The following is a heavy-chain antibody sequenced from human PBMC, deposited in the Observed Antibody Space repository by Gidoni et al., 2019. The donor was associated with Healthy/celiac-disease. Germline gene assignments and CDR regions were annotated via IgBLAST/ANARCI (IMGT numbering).Heavy chain of an antibody. CDR2: ISWNSGSI. Sequence: EVQLVESGGGLVQPGRSLRLSCAASGFTFDDYAMHWVRQAPGKGMVGVSGISWNSGSIGYADSVKGRFTISRDNAKNSLYLQMNSLRAEDTALYYCAKAYERGYSYGYSAFDIWGQGTMVTVSS. V-gene: IGHV3-9*01. CDR1: GFTFDDYA. D-gene: IGHD5-18*01. J-gene: IGHJ3*02. CDR3: AKAYERGYSYGYSAFDI.